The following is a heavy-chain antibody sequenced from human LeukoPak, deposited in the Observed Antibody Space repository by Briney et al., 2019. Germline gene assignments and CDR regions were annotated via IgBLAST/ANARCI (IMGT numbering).Heavy chain of an antibody. J-gene: IGHJ4*02. D-gene: IGHD6-19*01. CDR1: GFTFSSYG. V-gene: IGHV3-72*01. Sequence: PGGSLRLSCAASGFTFSSYGMHWVRQAPGKGLEWVGRTRNKANSYTTEYAASVKGRFTISRDDSKNSLYLQMNSLKTEGTAVYYCARVDSSGCYDYWGQGTLVTVSS. CDR2: TRNKANSYTT. CDR3: ARVDSSGCYDY.